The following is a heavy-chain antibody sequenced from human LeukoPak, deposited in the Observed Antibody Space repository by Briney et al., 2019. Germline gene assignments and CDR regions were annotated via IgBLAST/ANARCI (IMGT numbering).Heavy chain of an antibody. V-gene: IGHV4-34*01. CDR3: ARFLVGAMGGRAFDI. D-gene: IGHD1-26*01. Sequence: PSETLSLTCAVYGGSFSGYYWSWIRQPPGKGLEWIGEINHSGSTNYNPSLKSRVTISVDTSKNQFSLKLSSVTAADTAVYYCARFLVGAMGGRAFDIWAKGQWSPSLQ. CDR1: GGSFSGYY. J-gene: IGHJ3*02. CDR2: INHSGST.